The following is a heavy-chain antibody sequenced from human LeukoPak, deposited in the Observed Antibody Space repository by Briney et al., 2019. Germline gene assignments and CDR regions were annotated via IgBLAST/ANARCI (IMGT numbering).Heavy chain of an antibody. CDR1: GGSISSGDYY. V-gene: IGHV4-30-4*08. Sequence: SETLSLTCTVSGGSISSGDYYWSWIRQPPGKGLEWIGYIYYSGSTYYNPSLKSRVTISVDTSKNQFSLKLSSVTAADTAVYYCAREFGVVTVYYDYWGQGTLVTV. D-gene: IGHD3-3*01. CDR3: AREFGVVTVYYDY. CDR2: IYYSGST. J-gene: IGHJ4*02.